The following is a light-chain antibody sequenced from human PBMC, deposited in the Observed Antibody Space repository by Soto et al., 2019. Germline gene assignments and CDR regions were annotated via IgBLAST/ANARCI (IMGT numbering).Light chain of an antibody. V-gene: IGKV3-20*01. J-gene: IGKJ1*01. Sequence: EIVLTQSPGTLSLSPGERATLSCRASQSVSSSYLAWYQQKPGQAPRLLIYGASSMATGIPDRFSGSGSGTDFTLTISRLEPEDCAVYYCQQYGSSRTFGQGTKVEIK. CDR3: QQYGSSRT. CDR1: QSVSSSY. CDR2: GAS.